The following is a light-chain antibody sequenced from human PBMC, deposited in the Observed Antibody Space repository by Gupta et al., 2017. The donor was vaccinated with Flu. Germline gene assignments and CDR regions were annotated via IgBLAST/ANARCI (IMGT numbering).Light chain of an antibody. J-gene: IGLJ3*02. V-gene: IGLV3-21*02. Sequence: GQTARITCEGNNMGDKSVHWYQQKQGQAPLLFFDVDTDRPSGIPERFAGYNSGKPATRNINRVEAGDEAAYYGQVRDPYSDQDVFGGGTKLTVL. CDR2: VDT. CDR1: NMGDKS. CDR3: QVRDPYSDQDV.